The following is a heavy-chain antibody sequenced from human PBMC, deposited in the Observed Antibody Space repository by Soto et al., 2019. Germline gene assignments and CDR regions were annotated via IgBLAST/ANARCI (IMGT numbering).Heavy chain of an antibody. V-gene: IGHV3-21*01. Sequence: GGSLRLSCAASGFTFSSYSMNWVRQAPGKGLEWVSSISSSSSYIYYADSVKGRFTISRDNAKNSLYLQMNSLRAEDTAVYYCARGSWVSGGSPLDVWGQGTTVTVSS. D-gene: IGHD3-10*01. CDR1: GFTFSSYS. CDR3: ARGSWVSGGSPLDV. J-gene: IGHJ6*02. CDR2: ISSSSSYI.